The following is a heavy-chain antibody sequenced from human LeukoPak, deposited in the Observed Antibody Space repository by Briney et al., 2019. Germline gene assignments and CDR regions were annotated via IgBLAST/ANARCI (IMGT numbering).Heavy chain of an antibody. V-gene: IGHV3-30*18. CDR1: GFTFNTYG. Sequence: GRSLRLSCAASGFTFNTYGMHWVRQAPGKGLEWVAIISYDGSYKDYADSVKGRFTISRDNSKNTLSLQMNSLRVEDTAVYYCAKGRGFRVWDPWDNWGQGTLITVSS. CDR3: AKGRGFRVWDPWDN. D-gene: IGHD3-16*01. CDR2: ISYDGSYK. J-gene: IGHJ4*02.